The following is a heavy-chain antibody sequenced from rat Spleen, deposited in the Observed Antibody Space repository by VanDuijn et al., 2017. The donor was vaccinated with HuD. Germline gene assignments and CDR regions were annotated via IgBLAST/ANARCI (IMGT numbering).Heavy chain of an antibody. V-gene: IGHV5-29*01. Sequence: EVQLVESGGGLVQPGRSLKLSCAASGFTFSNYGMAWVRQAPTKGLEWVATISYDGSSTYYRDSVKGRFTISRDNAKSTLYLQMDSLRSEDTATYYCVRYYGYNFDYWGQGVMVTVSS. J-gene: IGHJ2*01. CDR2: ISYDGSST. CDR3: VRYYGYNFDY. D-gene: IGHD1-9*01. CDR1: GFTFSNYG.